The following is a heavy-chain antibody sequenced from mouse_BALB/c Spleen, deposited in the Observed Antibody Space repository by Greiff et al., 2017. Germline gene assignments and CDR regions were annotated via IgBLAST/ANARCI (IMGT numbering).Heavy chain of an antibody. D-gene: IGHD1-1*01. CDR1: GYTFTSYW. CDR3: ARWGTVVDDY. CDR2: INPSNGRT. J-gene: IGHJ2*01. V-gene: IGHV1S81*02. Sequence: QVQLQQPGAELVKPGASVKLSCKASGYTFTSYWMHWVKQRPGQGLEWIGEINPSNGRTNYNEKFKSKATLTVDKSSSTAYMQLSSLTSEDSAVYYCARWGTVVDDYWGQGTTLTVSS.